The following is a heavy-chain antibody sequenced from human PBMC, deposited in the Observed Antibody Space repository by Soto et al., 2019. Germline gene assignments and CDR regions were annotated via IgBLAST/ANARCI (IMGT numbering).Heavy chain of an antibody. Sequence: GGSLRLSCAASGFTFSSCAMHWVRQAPGKGLEWVALISYDGSNKYYADSVKGRFTISRDNSKNTLYLQMNSLRAEDTAVYYCARDKRDLRFLEWSYYFDYWGQGTQVTVSS. V-gene: IGHV3-30-3*01. J-gene: IGHJ4*02. CDR1: GFTFSSCA. CDR2: ISYDGSNK. D-gene: IGHD3-3*01. CDR3: ARDKRDLRFLEWSYYFDY.